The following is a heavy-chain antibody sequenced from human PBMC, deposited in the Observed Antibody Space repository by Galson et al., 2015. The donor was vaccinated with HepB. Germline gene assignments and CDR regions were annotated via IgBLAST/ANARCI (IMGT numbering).Heavy chain of an antibody. CDR2: IWYDGSNK. CDR1: GFNFSNYG. J-gene: IGHJ4*02. D-gene: IGHD1-14*01. Sequence: SLRLSCAASGFNFSNYGMHWVRQALGKGLEWVAVIWYDGSNKYYADSVKGRFTISRDNSKNTLFLQMNSLRAEDTAVYYCARTLSGTFFDYWGQGTLVTVSS. CDR3: ARTLSGTFFDY. V-gene: IGHV3-33*01.